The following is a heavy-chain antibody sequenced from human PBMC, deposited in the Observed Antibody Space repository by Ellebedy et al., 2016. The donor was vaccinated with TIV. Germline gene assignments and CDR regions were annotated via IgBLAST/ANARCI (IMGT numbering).Heavy chain of an antibody. CDR2: ISNDGRNA. D-gene: IGHD4-23*01. V-gene: IGHV3-30*04. CDR1: GFTFSSYS. J-gene: IGHJ4*01. CDR3: ARDVGGNSQIDH. Sequence: GESLKISRSASGFTFSSYSMHWVRQAPGKGLECMAAISNDGRNAYYADSVKGRFIISRDNSKNTLYLQMDSLRPEDTAVYYCARDVGGNSQIDHWGQGTLVTVSS.